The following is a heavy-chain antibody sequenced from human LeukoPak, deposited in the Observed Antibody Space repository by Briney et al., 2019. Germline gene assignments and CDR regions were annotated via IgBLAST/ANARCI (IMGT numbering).Heavy chain of an antibody. Sequence: SETLSLTCTVSGYSISSGYYWGWIRQPPGKGLEWIGNIYHSGSTYYNPSLKSRVTISVDTSKNQFSLKLSSVTAADTAVYYCAREEIYEGYCSGGSCSGFDYWGQGTLVTVSS. D-gene: IGHD2-15*01. CDR3: AREEIYEGYCSGGSCSGFDY. J-gene: IGHJ4*02. CDR2: IYHSGST. CDR1: GYSISSGYY. V-gene: IGHV4-38-2*02.